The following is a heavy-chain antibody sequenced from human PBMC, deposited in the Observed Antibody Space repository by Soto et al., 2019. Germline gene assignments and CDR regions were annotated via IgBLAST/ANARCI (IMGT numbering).Heavy chain of an antibody. CDR2: IIPILGIA. CDR1: GGTFSSYT. D-gene: IGHD6-19*01. CDR3: ARGGSSGRADY. J-gene: IGHJ4*02. V-gene: IGHV1-69*02. Sequence: QVQLVQSGAEVKKPGSSVKVSCKASGGTFSSYTISWVRQAPGQGLEWMGRIIPILGIANYAQKFQGRVTITAHKSTSTAYMELSSLRSEDTAVYYCARGGSSGRADYWGQGTLVTVSS.